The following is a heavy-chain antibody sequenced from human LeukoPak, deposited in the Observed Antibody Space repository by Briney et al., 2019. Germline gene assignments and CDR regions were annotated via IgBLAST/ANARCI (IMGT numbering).Heavy chain of an antibody. D-gene: IGHD4-17*01. CDR2: INWNGGST. CDR1: GFTFDDYG. J-gene: IGHJ3*02. V-gene: IGHV3-20*01. CDR3: ARGGYGDYAFDI. Sequence: GGSLRLSCAASGFTFDDYGMSWVRQAPGRGLEWVSGINWNGGSTGYADSVKGRFTISRDNAKNSLYLQMNSLRAEDTALYHCARGGYGDYAFDIWGQGTMVTVSS.